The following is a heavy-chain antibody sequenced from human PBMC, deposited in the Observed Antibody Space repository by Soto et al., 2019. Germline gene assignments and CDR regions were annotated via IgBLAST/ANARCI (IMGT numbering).Heavy chain of an antibody. J-gene: IGHJ6*02. CDR1: GYTFTSYD. D-gene: IGHD3-22*01. CDR2: MNPNSGNT. Sequence: QVQLVQSGAEVKKPGASVKVSCKASGYTFTSYDINWVRQATGQGLEWMGWMNPNSGNTGYAQKFQGRVTMTRNTSISTAYMELSSLRSEDTAVYYCARPYYYDSSGYSLFYYYYGMDVWGQGTTVTVSS. V-gene: IGHV1-8*01. CDR3: ARPYYYDSSGYSLFYYYYGMDV.